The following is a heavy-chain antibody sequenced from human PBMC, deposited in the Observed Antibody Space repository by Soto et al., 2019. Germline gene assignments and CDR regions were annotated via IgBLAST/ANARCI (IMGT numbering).Heavy chain of an antibody. J-gene: IGHJ4*02. CDR2: LNPATGGT. D-gene: IGHD2-2*01. Sequence: PSLKFSFKVSGSTFTGNYLHGVRLAPGQGLEWMALLNPATGGTDYARKFQGRVTMTWDTSISTAYMELSSLRSDDTAIYYCARGYCSSIGCSHYFDYWGRGTMVTVSS. CDR3: ARGYCSSIGCSHYFDY. V-gene: IGHV1-2*02. CDR1: GSTFTGNY.